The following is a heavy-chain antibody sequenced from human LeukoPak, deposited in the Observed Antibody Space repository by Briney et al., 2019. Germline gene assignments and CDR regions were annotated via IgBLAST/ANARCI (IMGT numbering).Heavy chain of an antibody. J-gene: IGHJ4*02. CDR3: ARDGGGWTYFDY. V-gene: IGHV3-7*04. D-gene: IGHD6-19*01. CDR2: IKQDGSEK. CDR1: GFTFSNYW. Sequence: GGSLRLSCAASGFTFSNYWMAWVRQAPGKGLEWVANIKQDGSEKYYVGSVKGRFTISRDNAKNSVYLQLNSLRAEDTAVYYCARDGGGWTYFDYWGQGAPVTVSS.